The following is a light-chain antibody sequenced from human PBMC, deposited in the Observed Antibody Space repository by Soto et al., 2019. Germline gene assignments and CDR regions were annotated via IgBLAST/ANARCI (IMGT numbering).Light chain of an antibody. V-gene: IGLV4-60*02. CDR2: LEGSGSY. CDR1: SGHSTYI. J-gene: IGLJ2*01. Sequence: QPVLTQSSSASASLGSSVKLTCTLSSGHSTYIIAWHQQQPGKAPRYLMKLEGSGSYNKGSGVPDCFSGSSSGADRYLTISNLQFEDEADYYCETWDINTHVVFGGGTKVTVL. CDR3: ETWDINTHVV.